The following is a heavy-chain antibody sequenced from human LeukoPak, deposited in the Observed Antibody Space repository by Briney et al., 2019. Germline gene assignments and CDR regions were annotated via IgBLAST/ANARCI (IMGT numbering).Heavy chain of an antibody. D-gene: IGHD2-2*01. J-gene: IGHJ4*02. CDR2: IYSGGST. V-gene: IGHV3-66*01. Sequence: PGGSLRLSCAASGFTVSSNYMSWVRQAPGKGLEWVSVIYSGGSTYYADSVKGRFTISRDNSKNTLYLQMNSLRAEDTAVYYCAKTGSTSCYTSVDSWGQGTLVTVSS. CDR3: AKTGSTSCYTSVDS. CDR1: GFTVSSNY.